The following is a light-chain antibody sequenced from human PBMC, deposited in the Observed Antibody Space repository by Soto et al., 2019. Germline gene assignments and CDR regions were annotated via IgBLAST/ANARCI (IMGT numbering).Light chain of an antibody. CDR3: QHYNSYPYT. J-gene: IGKJ2*01. CDR1: QSISNW. CDR2: PAS. Sequence: DIEINQSPSTLPASVGDRVPITFRASQSISNWLAWYQQKPGTAPKVLIYPASSLQSGVPSRFSGSGSGTEFTLTISSLQPDDFATYYCQHYNSYPYTFGQGTKVDIK. V-gene: IGKV1-5*01.